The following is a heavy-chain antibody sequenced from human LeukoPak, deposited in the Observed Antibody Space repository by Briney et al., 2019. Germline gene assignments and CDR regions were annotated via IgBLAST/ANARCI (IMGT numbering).Heavy chain of an antibody. V-gene: IGHV4-38-2*02. J-gene: IGHJ3*02. CDR1: GYSISSGYY. CDR2: IYHSGST. Sequence: SETLSLTCTVSGYSISSGYYWGWIRQPPGKGLEWIGSIYHSGSTYYNPSLKSRVTISVDTSKNQFSLKLSSVTAADTAVYYCARARDSGSYSMTDAFDIWGQGTMVTVSS. CDR3: ARARDSGSYSMTDAFDI. D-gene: IGHD1-26*01.